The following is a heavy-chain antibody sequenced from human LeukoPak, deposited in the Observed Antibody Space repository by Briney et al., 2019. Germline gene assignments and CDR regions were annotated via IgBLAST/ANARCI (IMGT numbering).Heavy chain of an antibody. CDR1: GGSISSSIYY. J-gene: IGHJ6*03. V-gene: IGHV4-39*07. CDR3: ARVPLSKIYYYYMDV. CDR2: IYYSGST. Sequence: PSETLSLTCTVSGGSISSSIYYWGWIRQPPGKGLEWIGSIYYSGSTYYNPSLKSRVTISVDTSNNQFSLKLSSVTAADTAVYYCARVPLSKIYYYYMDVWGKGTTVTVSS.